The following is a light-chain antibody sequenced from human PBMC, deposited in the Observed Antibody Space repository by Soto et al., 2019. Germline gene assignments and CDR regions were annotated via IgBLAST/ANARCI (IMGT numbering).Light chain of an antibody. CDR2: DAS. CDR3: QQVNAY. CDR1: QSISNW. J-gene: IGKJ2*01. V-gene: IGKV1-5*01. Sequence: DIQMTQSPSALSASVGDRVAITCRARQSISNWLAWYQQKPGKAPKLLIYDASRLESGVPSRFSGSGSGTEFTLTITSLQPDDSATYYCQQVNAYFGQGTKLEIK.